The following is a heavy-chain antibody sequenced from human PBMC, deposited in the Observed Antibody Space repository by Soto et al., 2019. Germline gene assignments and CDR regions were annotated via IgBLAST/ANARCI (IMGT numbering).Heavy chain of an antibody. Sequence: SVKVSCKASGGTFSSYAISWVRQAPGQGLEWMGGTIPIFGTANYAQKFQGRVTITADESTSTAYMELSSLRSEDTAVYYCARGRIAAAGIIWFDPWGQGTLVTVSS. CDR1: GGTFSSYA. CDR2: TIPIFGTA. J-gene: IGHJ5*02. D-gene: IGHD6-13*01. CDR3: ARGRIAAAGIIWFDP. V-gene: IGHV1-69*13.